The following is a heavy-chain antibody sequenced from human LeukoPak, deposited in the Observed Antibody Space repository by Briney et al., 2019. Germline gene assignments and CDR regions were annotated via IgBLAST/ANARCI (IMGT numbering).Heavy chain of an antibody. CDR1: GFTFSKYA. CDR2: IKLDGSEK. D-gene: IGHD3-3*01. J-gene: IGHJ4*02. V-gene: IGHV3-7*03. CDR3: ARDQYDTWSRRGNFDS. Sequence: GGSLRLSCVVSGFTFSKYAMTWVRQAPGKGLEWVANIKLDGSEKNYVDSVKGRFTISRDNTKNSLYLQMNSLRVEDTAVFYCARDQYDTWSRRGNFDSWGQGTLVIVSS.